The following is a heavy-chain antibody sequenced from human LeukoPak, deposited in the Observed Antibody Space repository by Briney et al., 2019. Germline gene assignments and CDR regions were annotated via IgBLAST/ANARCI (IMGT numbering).Heavy chain of an antibody. J-gene: IGHJ4*02. CDR1: GFTFSSYS. V-gene: IGHV3-21*01. D-gene: IGHD3-10*01. CDR2: ISSSSSYI. CDR3: AKDFGPYARYGLDY. Sequence: GGSLRLSCAASGFTFSSYSMNWVRQAPGKGLEWVSSISSSSSYIYYADSVKGRFTISRDNSKNTLYLEMNSLRAEDTAVYYCAKDFGPYARYGLDYWGQGTLVTVSS.